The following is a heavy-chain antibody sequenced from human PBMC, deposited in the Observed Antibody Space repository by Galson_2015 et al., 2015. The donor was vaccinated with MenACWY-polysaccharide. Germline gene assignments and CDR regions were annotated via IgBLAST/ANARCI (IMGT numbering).Heavy chain of an antibody. CDR2: ISWNSGSI. V-gene: IGHV3-9*01. J-gene: IGHJ4*02. CDR3: AKAAAGSSSYRTLDY. CDR1: GFTFDDYA. D-gene: IGHD6-13*01. Sequence: SLRLSCAASGFTFDDYAMHWVRQAPGKGLEWVSGISWNSGSIGYADSVKGRFTISRDNAKNSLYLQMNSLRAEDTALYYCAKAAAGSSSYRTLDYWGQGTLVTVSS.